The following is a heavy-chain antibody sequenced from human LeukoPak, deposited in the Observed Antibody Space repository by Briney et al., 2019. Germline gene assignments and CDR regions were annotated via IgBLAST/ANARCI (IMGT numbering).Heavy chain of an antibody. CDR3: ARDPSDTPMVNYYYYYGMDV. CDR1: GFSVNSCY. Sequence: PAGSLTLSCAASGFSVNSCYMNWVRQAPGKGLEWVSVIYSCGRTYYADSVKGRFIISRDNSNNRLYLQMNSLRAEDTAVYYCARDPSDTPMVNYYYYYGMDVWGLGTTVTVSS. V-gene: IGHV3-66*01. J-gene: IGHJ6*02. D-gene: IGHD5-18*01. CDR2: IYSCGRT.